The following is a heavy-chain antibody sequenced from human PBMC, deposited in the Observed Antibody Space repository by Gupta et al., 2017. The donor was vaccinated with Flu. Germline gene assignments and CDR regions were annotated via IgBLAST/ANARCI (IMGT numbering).Heavy chain of an antibody. Sequence: EVQLVESGGGLVQPGRSLRLSCTTSGFAFSNYAMSWFRQAPGKGLEWIGFIRSTLFGGTPEYAASVRDRFTISRDDSQSIAYLQMNSLKIEDTALYYCSRDLAVISTIGGTNWFDPRGQGALVTVSS. D-gene: IGHD3-22*01. CDR2: IRSTLFGGTP. CDR1: GFAFSNYA. J-gene: IGHJ5*02. V-gene: IGHV3-49*03. CDR3: SRDLAVISTIGGTNWFDP.